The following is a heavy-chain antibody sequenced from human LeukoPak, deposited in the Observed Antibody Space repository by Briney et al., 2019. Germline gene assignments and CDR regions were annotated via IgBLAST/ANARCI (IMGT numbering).Heavy chain of an antibody. D-gene: IGHD3-10*01. Sequence: SETLSLTYTVSGGSISSSSYYWGWSRQPPGKGLEWIGSIYYSGSTYYNPSLKSRVTISVDTSKNQFSLKLSSVTAADTAVYYCARERPTMVRGVIFDYYYYMDVWGKGTTVTISS. CDR3: ARERPTMVRGVIFDYYYYMDV. CDR2: IYYSGST. J-gene: IGHJ6*03. CDR1: GGSISSSSYY. V-gene: IGHV4-39*02.